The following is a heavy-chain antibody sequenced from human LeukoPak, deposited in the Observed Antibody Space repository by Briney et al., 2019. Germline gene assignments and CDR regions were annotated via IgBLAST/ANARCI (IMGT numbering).Heavy chain of an antibody. Sequence: GGSLRLSCAASGNYWMHWVRQVPGKGLVWVSHINSDGSWTSYADTVKGRFTISKDNAKNTVYLQMNSLRAEDTAVYYCVSFYETYWGRGTLVTVS. D-gene: IGHD2/OR15-2a*01. CDR2: INSDGSWT. V-gene: IGHV3-74*01. J-gene: IGHJ4*02. CDR3: VSFYETY. CDR1: GNYW.